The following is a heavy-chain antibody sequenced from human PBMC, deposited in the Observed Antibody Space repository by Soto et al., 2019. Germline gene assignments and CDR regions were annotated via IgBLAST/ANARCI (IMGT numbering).Heavy chain of an antibody. Sequence: GGSLRLSCATSGFTFRFYDMHWVRQAPGKGLEWVAIISRDGNNKDYGDSVKGRFTISRVNSKNTLYLQMNSLRGEDTAVYYCAKDAYTPIRTTAHDSGGLDHWGRGTLVTVSS. J-gene: IGHJ4*02. CDR1: GFTFRFYD. CDR2: ISRDGNNK. D-gene: IGHD4-4*01. CDR3: AKDAYTPIRTTAHDSGGLDH. V-gene: IGHV3-30*18.